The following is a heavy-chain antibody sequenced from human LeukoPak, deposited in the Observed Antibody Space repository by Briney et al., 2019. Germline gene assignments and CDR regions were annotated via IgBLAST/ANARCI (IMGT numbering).Heavy chain of an antibody. CDR2: ISYDGSNK. CDR3: AKDMARNEYYYYGMDF. D-gene: IGHD5-24*01. Sequence: GGSLRLSCAASRVTFSSDVMHWVRHAPRKGREWVSAISYDGSNKYYADSVKGRFTISRDNSKNTLYLQMNSLRAEDTAVYYCAKDMARNEYYYYGMDFWGQGTTVTVSS. CDR1: RVTFSSDV. V-gene: IGHV3-30*18. J-gene: IGHJ6*02.